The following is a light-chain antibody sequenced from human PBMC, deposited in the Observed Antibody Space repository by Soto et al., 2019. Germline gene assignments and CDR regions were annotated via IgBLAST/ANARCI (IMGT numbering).Light chain of an antibody. CDR2: DAS. CDR1: QSVGSS. V-gene: IGKV3-11*01. J-gene: IGKJ2*01. Sequence: IVLTQSPATLSLSPGERATLSCRASQSVGSSLAWYQQKPGQPPRLLIYDASNRATGIPARFSGSGSGTDFTLTISGPEPEDFAVYYCQQRSSWFNFGQGTKLDIK. CDR3: QQRSSWFN.